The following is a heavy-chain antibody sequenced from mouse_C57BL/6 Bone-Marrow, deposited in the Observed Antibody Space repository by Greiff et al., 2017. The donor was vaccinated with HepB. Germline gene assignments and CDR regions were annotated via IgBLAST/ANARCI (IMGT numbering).Heavy chain of an antibody. CDR2: IRSKSNNYAT. CDR3: VRHGGLRRYGAMGY. D-gene: IGHD1-1*01. V-gene: IGHV10-1*01. Sequence: EVQLQESGGGLVQPKGSLKLSCAASGFSFNTYAMNWVRQAPGKGLEWVARIRSKSNNYATYYADSVKDRFTISRDDVESKLYLQMNNLKTEDTAMYYCVRHGGLRRYGAMGYWGQGTSVTVSS. CDR1: GFSFNTYA. J-gene: IGHJ4*01.